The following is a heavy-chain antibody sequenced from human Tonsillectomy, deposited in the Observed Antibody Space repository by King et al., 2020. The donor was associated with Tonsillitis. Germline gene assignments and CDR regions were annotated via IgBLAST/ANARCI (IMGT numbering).Heavy chain of an antibody. CDR2: IYHSVST. D-gene: IGHD6-13*01. CDR3: ARSTSGYSSTWYVDY. CDR1: GGSISSGVYS. Sequence: LQLQESGSGLVMPSQTLFLTCAVSGGSISSGVYSWSWIRQPPGKGLEWIGYIYHSVSTYYKPSLRSRVTISIDTSKNQFSLKMRSVTAADTAIYYCARSTSGYSSTWYVDYWGQGILVTVSS. J-gene: IGHJ4*02. V-gene: IGHV4-30-2*01.